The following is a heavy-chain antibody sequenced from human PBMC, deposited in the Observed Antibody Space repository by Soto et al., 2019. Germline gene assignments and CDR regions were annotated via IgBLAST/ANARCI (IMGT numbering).Heavy chain of an antibody. Sequence: GGSLRLSCAASGFTFSSYAMSWVRQAPGKGLEWVSGISGSGDSTYYADSVKGRFTISRDNSKNTLYLQMNSLRAEDTAVYYCAKATYCSGGSCYPYYFDFWGQGTLVTVSS. V-gene: IGHV3-23*01. CDR1: GFTFSSYA. CDR3: AKATYCSGGSCYPYYFDF. CDR2: ISGSGDST. J-gene: IGHJ4*02. D-gene: IGHD2-15*01.